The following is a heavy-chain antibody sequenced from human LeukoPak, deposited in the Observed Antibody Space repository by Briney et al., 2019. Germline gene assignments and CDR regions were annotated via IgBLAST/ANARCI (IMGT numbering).Heavy chain of an antibody. V-gene: IGHV3-33*01. J-gene: IGHJ4*02. CDR2: IWFDGSIK. Sequence: QPGRSLRLSCAASGFTFSSYGMHWVRQAPGKGLEWVAVIWFDGSIKYYADSVKGRFTISRDNSRNTLFLQMNSLRAEDTAVYYCASAAGPFDNWGQGTLVTVSS. D-gene: IGHD6-19*01. CDR3: ASAAGPFDN. CDR1: GFTFSSYG.